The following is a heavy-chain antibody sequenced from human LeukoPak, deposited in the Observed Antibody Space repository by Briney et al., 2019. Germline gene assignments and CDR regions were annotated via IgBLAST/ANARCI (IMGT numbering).Heavy chain of an antibody. Sequence: ASVTVSCTASGGTFSSYAISWVRQAPGQGLEWMGGIIPIFGTANYAQKFQGRVTITADESTSTAYMELSSLRSEDTAVYYCARPYGDYYYYGMDVWGQGTTVTVSS. D-gene: IGHD4-17*01. CDR3: ARPYGDYYYYGMDV. J-gene: IGHJ6*02. CDR1: GGTFSSYA. CDR2: IIPIFGTA. V-gene: IGHV1-69*13.